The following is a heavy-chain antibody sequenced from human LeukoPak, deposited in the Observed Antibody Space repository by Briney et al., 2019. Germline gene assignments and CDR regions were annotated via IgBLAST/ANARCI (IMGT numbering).Heavy chain of an antibody. CDR3: ARSGYGGNRPEAY. CDR1: GGSISSYY. J-gene: IGHJ4*02. CDR2: INHSGST. Sequence: SETLSLTCTVSGGSISSYYWSWIRQPPGKGLEWIGEINHSGSTNYNPSLESRVTISVDASKNQFSLKLSSVTAADTAVYYCARSGYGGNRPEAYWGQGTLVTVSS. V-gene: IGHV4-34*01. D-gene: IGHD4-23*01.